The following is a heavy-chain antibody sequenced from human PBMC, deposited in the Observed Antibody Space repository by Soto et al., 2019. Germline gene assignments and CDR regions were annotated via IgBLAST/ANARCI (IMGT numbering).Heavy chain of an antibody. Sequence: GGSLRVSCAASVFTFSRYAIHWVRQAPGKGLEWVTVMSYDGNQKHYADSVKGRFTVSRDDSENTVFLQMTSLRPEDTATYYCAKDRYFDSYYLDSWGQGTLVTVSS. V-gene: IGHV3-30-3*01. CDR2: MSYDGNQK. CDR3: AKDRYFDSYYLDS. CDR1: VFTFSRYA. D-gene: IGHD3-9*01. J-gene: IGHJ4*02.